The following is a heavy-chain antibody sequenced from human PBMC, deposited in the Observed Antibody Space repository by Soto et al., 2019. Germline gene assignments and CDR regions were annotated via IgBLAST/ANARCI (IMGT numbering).Heavy chain of an antibody. J-gene: IGHJ6*02. Sequence: SETLSLTCAVYGGSFSGYYWSWIRQPPGKGLEWIGEINHSGSTNYNPSLKSRVTISVDTSKNQFSLKLSSVTAADTAVYYCARFQGGYSYYYYYYGMDVWGQGTTVTVSS. V-gene: IGHV4-34*01. CDR3: ARFQGGYSYYYYYYGMDV. CDR2: INHSGST. CDR1: GGSFSGYY. D-gene: IGHD3-22*01.